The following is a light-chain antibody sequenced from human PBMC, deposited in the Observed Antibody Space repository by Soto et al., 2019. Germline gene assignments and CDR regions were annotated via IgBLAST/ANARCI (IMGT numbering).Light chain of an antibody. CDR2: GGS. Sequence: EIVLTQSPGTVSLSPGERATLSCRASQSVGSRWLAWYQQKPGQAPRVLIYGGSNRATGIPDRFSGSGSGTDFNLTISSLEPEDFALYYCQQYYSSRTFGQGTKVEMK. CDR1: QSVGSRW. V-gene: IGKV3-20*01. J-gene: IGKJ1*01. CDR3: QQYYSSRT.